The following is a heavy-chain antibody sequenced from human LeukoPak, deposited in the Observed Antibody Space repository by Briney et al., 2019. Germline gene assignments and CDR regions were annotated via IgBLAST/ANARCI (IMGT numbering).Heavy chain of an antibody. Sequence: PGGSLRLSCAASGFTFSSYWMHWVRQAPGKGLMWVSRINSDGSSTSYADSVKGRFTISSDNVKNTLYLQMNSLRAEDTAVYYCARDRDGYNSFDYWGQGTLVTVSS. J-gene: IGHJ4*02. CDR1: GFTFSSYW. CDR3: ARDRDGYNSFDY. CDR2: INSDGSST. D-gene: IGHD5-24*01. V-gene: IGHV3-74*01.